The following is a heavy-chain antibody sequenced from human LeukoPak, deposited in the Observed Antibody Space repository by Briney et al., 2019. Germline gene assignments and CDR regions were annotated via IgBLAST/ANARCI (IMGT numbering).Heavy chain of an antibody. CDR3: ARGYSSSWRYDYYYYMDV. Sequence: KPSETLSLTCAVYGGSFSGYYWSWIRQPPGKGLEWIGEINHSGSTNYNPPLKSRVTISVDTSKNQFSLKLSSVTAADTAVYYCARGYSSSWRYDYYYYMDVWGKGTTVTVSS. J-gene: IGHJ6*03. D-gene: IGHD6-13*01. V-gene: IGHV4-34*01. CDR2: INHSGST. CDR1: GGSFSGYY.